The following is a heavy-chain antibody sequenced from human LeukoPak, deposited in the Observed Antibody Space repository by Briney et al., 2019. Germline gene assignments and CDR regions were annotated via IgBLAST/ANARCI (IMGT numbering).Heavy chain of an antibody. CDR2: IYYSGTT. Sequence: SETLSLTCTVSGGSIGSHYWSWIRQPPGEGLEWIGYIYYSGTTNYNPSLKSRVTMSVGTSKNQFSLKLSSVTAADTAVYYCARAKGYCSSTSCRDAFDIWGQGTMVTVSS. CDR3: ARAKGYCSSTSCRDAFDI. D-gene: IGHD2-2*01. J-gene: IGHJ3*02. CDR1: GGSIGSHY. V-gene: IGHV4-59*11.